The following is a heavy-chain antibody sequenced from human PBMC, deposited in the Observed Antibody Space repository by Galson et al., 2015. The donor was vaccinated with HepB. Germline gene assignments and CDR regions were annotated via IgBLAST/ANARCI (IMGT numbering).Heavy chain of an antibody. Sequence: SLRLSCAASGFTFSNAWMNWVRQAPGKGLEWVGRIKSKTDGGTTDYAAPVKGRFTISRDDSKNTLYLQMNSLKTEDTAVYYCTTGWVGPCGGDCYYFDYWGQGTLVTVSS. CDR1: GFTFSNAW. CDR2: IKSKTDGGTT. J-gene: IGHJ4*02. CDR3: TTGWVGPCGGDCYYFDY. V-gene: IGHV3-15*07. D-gene: IGHD2-21*01.